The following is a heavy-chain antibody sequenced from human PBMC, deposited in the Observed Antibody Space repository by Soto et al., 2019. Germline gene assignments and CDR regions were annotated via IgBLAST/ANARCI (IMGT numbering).Heavy chain of an antibody. CDR1: GFTFSSYA. CDR3: ARGGGSGSFAGYYYGMDV. CDR2: ISYDGSNK. D-gene: IGHD3-10*01. J-gene: IGHJ6*02. V-gene: IGHV3-30-3*01. Sequence: PGGSLRLSCAASGFTFSSYAMHWVRQAPGKGLEWVAVISYDGSNKYYADSVKGRFTISRDNSKNTLYLQMNSLRAEDTAVYYCARGGGSGSFAGYYYGMDVWGQGTTVTVSS.